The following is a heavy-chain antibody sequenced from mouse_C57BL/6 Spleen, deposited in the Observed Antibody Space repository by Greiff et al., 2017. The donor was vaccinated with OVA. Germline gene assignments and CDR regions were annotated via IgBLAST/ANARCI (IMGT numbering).Heavy chain of an antibody. Sequence: DVMLVESGGGLVQPGGSLKLSCAASGFTFSDYYMYWVRQTPEKRLEWVAYISNGGGSTYYPDTVKGRFTISRDNAKNTLYLQMSRLKSEDTAMYYCARKENYGSSYEGYFDVWGTGTTVTVSS. CDR3: ARKENYGSSYEGYFDV. D-gene: IGHD1-1*01. V-gene: IGHV5-12*01. CDR2: ISNGGGST. J-gene: IGHJ1*03. CDR1: GFTFSDYY.